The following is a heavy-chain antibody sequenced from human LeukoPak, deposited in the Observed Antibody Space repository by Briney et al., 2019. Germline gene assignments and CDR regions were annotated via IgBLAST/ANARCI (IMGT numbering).Heavy chain of an antibody. V-gene: IGHV3-30*02. CDR3: ARCKVVVITIGWFDP. J-gene: IGHJ5*02. CDR2: IRYDGSNK. Sequence: GGSLRLSCAASGFTFSSYGMHWVRQAPGKGLEWVAFIRYDGSNKYYADSVKGRFTISRDNAKNSLYLQMNSLRAEDTAVYYCARCKVVVITIGWFDPWGQGTLVTVSS. CDR1: GFTFSSYG. D-gene: IGHD3-22*01.